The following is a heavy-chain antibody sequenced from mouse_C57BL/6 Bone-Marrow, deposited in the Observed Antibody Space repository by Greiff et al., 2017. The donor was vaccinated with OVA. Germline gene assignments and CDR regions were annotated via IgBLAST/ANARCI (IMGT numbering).Heavy chain of an antibody. V-gene: IGHV1-75*01. CDR1: CYTFPDSY. D-gene: IGHD1-1*01. CDR3: ERRGTTVPYYYAMDY. Sequence: QVQLQQSGPELVKPGASVKISCKASCYTFPDSYINWVKQRPGPGLEWIGWIFPGSGSTYYNEKFKGKATITVDKNSSTDYMLLSSLTAEDSAVYFCERRGTTVPYYYAMDYWGKGTSVTVSS. J-gene: IGHJ4*01. CDR2: IFPGSGST.